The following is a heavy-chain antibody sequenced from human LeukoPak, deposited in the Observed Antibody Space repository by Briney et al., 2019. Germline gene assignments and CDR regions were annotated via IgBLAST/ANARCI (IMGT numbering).Heavy chain of an antibody. Sequence: SETLSLTCTVSGGSISSSSYYWGWIRQPPGKGLEWIGSIYTSGSTNYNPSLKSRVTISVDTSKNQFSLKLSSVTAADTAEYYCARGEYCSSTSCHEEAFDIWGQGTMVTVSS. J-gene: IGHJ3*02. CDR3: ARGEYCSSTSCHEEAFDI. D-gene: IGHD2-2*01. CDR2: IYTSGST. CDR1: GGSISSSSYY. V-gene: IGHV4-39*07.